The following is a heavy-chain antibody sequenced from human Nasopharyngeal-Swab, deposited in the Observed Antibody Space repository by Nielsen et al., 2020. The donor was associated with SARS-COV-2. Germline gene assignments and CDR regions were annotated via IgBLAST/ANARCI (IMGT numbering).Heavy chain of an antibody. CDR3: ARGGFTYYYGSGSFDY. D-gene: IGHD3-10*01. V-gene: IGHV4-34*01. CDR2: INHSGST. CDR1: GGSFSGYY. J-gene: IGHJ4*02. Sequence: SETLPLTCAVYGGSFSGYYWSWIRQPPGKGLEWIGEINHSGSTNYNPSLKSRVTISVDTSKNQFSLKLSSVTAADTAVYYCARGGFTYYYGSGSFDYWGQGTLVTVSS.